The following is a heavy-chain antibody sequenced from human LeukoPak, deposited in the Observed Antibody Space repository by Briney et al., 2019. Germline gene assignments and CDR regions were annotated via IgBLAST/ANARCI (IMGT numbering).Heavy chain of an antibody. V-gene: IGHV1-46*01. Sequence: ASVKVSCKASGYTFTNYDISWVRQAPGQGLEWMGIINPSGGSTSYAQKFQGRVTMTRDTSTSTVYMELSSLRSEDTAVYYCARDCAAGTGGRFDPWGQGTLVTVSS. J-gene: IGHJ5*02. D-gene: IGHD1-1*01. CDR3: ARDCAAGTGGRFDP. CDR1: GYTFTNYD. CDR2: INPSGGST.